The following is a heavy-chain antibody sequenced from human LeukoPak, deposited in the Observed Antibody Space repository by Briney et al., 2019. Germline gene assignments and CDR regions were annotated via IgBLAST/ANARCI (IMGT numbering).Heavy chain of an antibody. CDR2: INSDGSST. J-gene: IGHJ2*01. CDR3: VREAVATGDWYFDL. D-gene: IGHD2-15*01. Sequence: SGGSLRLSCAASGFTFSSYWMHWVRQAPGKGLVWVSRINSDGSSTSYADSVKGRFTISRDNAKSTLDLQMNSLRAEDTAVYYCVREAVATGDWYFDLWGRGTLVTVSS. CDR1: GFTFSSYW. V-gene: IGHV3-74*01.